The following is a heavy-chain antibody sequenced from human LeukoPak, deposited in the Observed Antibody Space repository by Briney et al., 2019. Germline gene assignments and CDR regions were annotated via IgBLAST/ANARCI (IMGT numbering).Heavy chain of an antibody. J-gene: IGHJ4*02. V-gene: IGHV1-3*01. CDR2: INAGNGNT. Sequence: GGSLRLSCAASGYTFTSYAMHWVRQAPGQRLEWMGWINAGNGNTKYSQKFQGRVTITRDTSASTAYMELSSLRSEDTAVYYCARSITTYFDYWGQGTLVTVSS. D-gene: IGHD3-10*01. CDR3: ARSITTYFDY. CDR1: GYTFTSYA.